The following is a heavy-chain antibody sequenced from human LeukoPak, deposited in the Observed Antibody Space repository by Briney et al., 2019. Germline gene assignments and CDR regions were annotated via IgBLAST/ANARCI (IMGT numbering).Heavy chain of an antibody. D-gene: IGHD3-10*01. J-gene: IGHJ4*02. Sequence: PPQTLSLTCTVSGVSINSGGFYWSWIRQHPGKGLEWIGYIYYSGSTYYNPSLKSRVTISVDTSKNQFSLRMSSVTAADTAVYFCARDHGAGPTDYWGQGTLVIVSS. CDR1: GVSINSGGFY. CDR2: IYYSGST. V-gene: IGHV4-31*03. CDR3: ARDHGAGPTDY.